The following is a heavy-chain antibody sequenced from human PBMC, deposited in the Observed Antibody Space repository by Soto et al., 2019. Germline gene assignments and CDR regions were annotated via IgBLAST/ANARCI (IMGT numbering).Heavy chain of an antibody. CDR3: ARHGMDHYDSSGYYYSPYYFDY. Sequence: QLQLQESGPGLVKPSETLSLTCTVSGGSISSSSYYWGWIRQPPGKGLEWIGSIYYSGSTYYNPSLKSRVTISADTSKNQFSLKLSSVTDADTAVYYCARHGMDHYDSSGYYYSPYYFDYWGQGTLVTVSS. CDR2: IYYSGST. D-gene: IGHD3-22*01. J-gene: IGHJ4*02. V-gene: IGHV4-39*01. CDR1: GGSISSSSYY.